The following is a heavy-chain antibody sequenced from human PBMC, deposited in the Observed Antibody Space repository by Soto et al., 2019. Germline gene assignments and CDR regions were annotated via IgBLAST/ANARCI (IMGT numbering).Heavy chain of an antibody. V-gene: IGHV3-48*03. D-gene: IGHD2-15*01. CDR1: GITFSSYE. J-gene: IGHJ6*02. CDR3: ARYCSGGSCYDGDMDV. CDR2: ISTTGAII. Sequence: GGSLRLSCAASGITFSSYEMNWVRQAPGKGLEWVSYISTTGAIIYYADSVKGRFTISRDNAKNSLYLQMNSLRAEDTAVYYCARYCSGGSCYDGDMDVWGQGTTVTVSS.